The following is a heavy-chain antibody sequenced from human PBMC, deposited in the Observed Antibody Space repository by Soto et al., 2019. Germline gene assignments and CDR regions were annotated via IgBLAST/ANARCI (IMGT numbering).Heavy chain of an antibody. Sequence: SQTLSLTCAISGDGVSSNSAAWNWIRHSPSRGLEWLVRTYYRSKWYNDYSVSVKSRITINPDTSKNQCSLQLNSVTPEDTAVYYCARDCTNGVCYPSYHYGMDVWGQGTTVTVSS. CDR1: GDGVSSNSAA. V-gene: IGHV6-1*01. J-gene: IGHJ6*02. CDR3: ARDCTNGVCYPSYHYGMDV. D-gene: IGHD2-8*01. CDR2: TYYRSKWYN.